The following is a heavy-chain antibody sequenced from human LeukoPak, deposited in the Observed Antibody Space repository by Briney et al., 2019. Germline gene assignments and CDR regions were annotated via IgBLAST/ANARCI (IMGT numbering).Heavy chain of an antibody. Sequence: GGSLRLSCAASGFIVSNTYMSWARQAPGKGLEWVSVIYGTGGTFYSDSVKGRFTISRDYSKNTLYLQMNSLRVDDTAVYYCARDSSGPAFWGQGTLVTVSS. CDR2: IYGTGGT. D-gene: IGHD6-19*01. CDR3: ARDSSGPAF. J-gene: IGHJ4*02. CDR1: GFIVSNTY. V-gene: IGHV3-53*01.